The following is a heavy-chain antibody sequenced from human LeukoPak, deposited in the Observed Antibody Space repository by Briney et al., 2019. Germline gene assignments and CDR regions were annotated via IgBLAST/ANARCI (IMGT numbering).Heavy chain of an antibody. V-gene: IGHV1-8*01. CDR3: ARGQSMARPYSSSWTNRGVFGY. CDR1: GYTFTSYD. J-gene: IGHJ4*02. D-gene: IGHD6-13*01. Sequence: ASVKVSCKASGYTFTSYDINWVRQATGQGLEWMGWMNPNSGNTGYAQKFQGRVTMTRNTSISTAYMELSSLRSEDTAVYYCARGQSMARPYSSSWTNRGVFGYWGQGTLVTVSS. CDR2: MNPNSGNT.